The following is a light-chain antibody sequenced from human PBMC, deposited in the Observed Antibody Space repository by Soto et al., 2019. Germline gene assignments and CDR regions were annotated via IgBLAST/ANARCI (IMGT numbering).Light chain of an antibody. Sequence: EIVMTQSPCTLSLSPGERATLSCRASQSVSSSYLAWYQQRPGQAPRLLIHSASTRATGVPARFSGSGSGTEFTLTISRRQADDVAVYYCQQYDSTWTGGRGTKGE. V-gene: IGKV3-20*01. CDR3: QQYDSTWT. CDR2: SAS. CDR1: QSVSSSY. J-gene: IGKJ1*01.